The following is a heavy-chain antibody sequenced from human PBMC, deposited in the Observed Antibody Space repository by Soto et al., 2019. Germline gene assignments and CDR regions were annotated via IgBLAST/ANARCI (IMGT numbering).Heavy chain of an antibody. Sequence: GGSLRLSCAASGFTFSSYGMHWVRQAPGKGLEWVAVTWYDGSNKYYADSVKGRFTISRDNSKNTLYLQMNSLRAEDTAVYYCARDAAPYYYDSSAHDAFDIWGQGTMVTVSS. CDR2: TWYDGSNK. CDR3: ARDAAPYYYDSSAHDAFDI. D-gene: IGHD3-22*01. J-gene: IGHJ3*02. CDR1: GFTFSSYG. V-gene: IGHV3-33*01.